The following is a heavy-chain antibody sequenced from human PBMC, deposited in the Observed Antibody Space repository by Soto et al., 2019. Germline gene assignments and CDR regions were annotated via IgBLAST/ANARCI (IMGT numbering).Heavy chain of an antibody. V-gene: IGHV3-74*01. D-gene: IGHD4-17*01. J-gene: IGHJ6*02. Sequence: GGSKRLSCAASGFNFSSYWMHWVRQDPGKGLVWVSRINSDGSSTSYADSVKGRFTISRDNAKNTLYLQMNSLRAEDTAVYYCARDKQIGDYPNYYYYGMDVWGQGTTVTVSS. CDR2: INSDGSST. CDR1: GFNFSSYW. CDR3: ARDKQIGDYPNYYYYGMDV.